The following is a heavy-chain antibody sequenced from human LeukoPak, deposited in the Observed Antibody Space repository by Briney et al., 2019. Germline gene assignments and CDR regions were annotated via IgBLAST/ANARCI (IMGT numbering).Heavy chain of an antibody. CDR3: ARDFSGNYYFDY. CDR2: IYSGGNT. CDR1: GFTVSSNY. D-gene: IGHD1-26*01. J-gene: IGHJ4*02. V-gene: IGHV3-53*01. Sequence: PGGSLRLSCAASGFTVSSNYMSWVRQAPGKGLEWVSVIYSGGNTYYADSVKGRFTISRDNSKNTLYLQMNSLRAEDTAVYYCARDFSGNYYFDYWGQGTLVTVSS.